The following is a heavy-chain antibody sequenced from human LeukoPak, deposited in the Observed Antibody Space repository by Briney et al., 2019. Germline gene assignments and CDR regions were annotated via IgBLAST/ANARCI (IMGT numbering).Heavy chain of an antibody. CDR2: INHSGST. J-gene: IGHJ4*02. CDR3: ARGRVLAPTPPLYYFDY. D-gene: IGHD3-3*02. V-gene: IGHV4-34*01. Sequence: SETLSLTCAVYGGSFSGYYWSWIRQPPGKGLEWIGEINHSGSTNYNPSLKSRVTISVDTSKNQFSLKLSSVTAADTAVYYCARGRVLAPTPPLYYFDYWGQGTLVTVSS. CDR1: GGSFSGYY.